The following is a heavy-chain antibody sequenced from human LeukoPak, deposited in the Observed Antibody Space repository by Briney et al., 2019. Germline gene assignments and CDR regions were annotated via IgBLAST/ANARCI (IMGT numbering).Heavy chain of an antibody. CDR1: GGIFISYA. CDR2: IIPIFGTA. Sequence: SVKVSCKASGGIFISYAISWVRQAPGQGLEWMGGIIPIFGTANYAQKFQGRVTITADESTSTAYMELSSLRSEDTAVYYCARAYSSSWPFDPWGQGTLVTVSS. J-gene: IGHJ5*02. V-gene: IGHV1-69*13. CDR3: ARAYSSSWPFDP. D-gene: IGHD6-13*01.